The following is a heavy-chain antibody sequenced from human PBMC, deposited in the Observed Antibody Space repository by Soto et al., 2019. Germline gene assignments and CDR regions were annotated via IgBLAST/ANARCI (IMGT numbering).Heavy chain of an antibody. Sequence: QVLLVESGGGAAQPGRSLRLSCAASGFDFRNYAMHWVRQSPGKGPEWVAITSDDGDIQYYADSVKGRFTISRDNSKNTLYLQMTRLRSEDAAVYFCARAVDAAMDPLDYWGQGTLVTVSS. V-gene: IGHV3-30-3*01. CDR2: TSDDGDIQ. CDR1: GFDFRNYA. D-gene: IGHD5-18*01. CDR3: ARAVDAAMDPLDY. J-gene: IGHJ4*02.